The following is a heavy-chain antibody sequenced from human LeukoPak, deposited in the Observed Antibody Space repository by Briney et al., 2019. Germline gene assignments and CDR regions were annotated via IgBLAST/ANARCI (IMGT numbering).Heavy chain of an antibody. J-gene: IGHJ2*01. D-gene: IGHD4-17*01. CDR1: GLTLSNYW. CDR2: MNSDGSST. Sequence: GGSLRLSCAASGLTLSNYWMHWVRQAPGKGLVWVSRMNSDGSSTTYADSVKGRFTISRDNAKNTLYLQMNSLRAEDTAVYYCARETTVIREWYFDLWGRGTLVTVAS. CDR3: ARETTVIREWYFDL. V-gene: IGHV3-74*01.